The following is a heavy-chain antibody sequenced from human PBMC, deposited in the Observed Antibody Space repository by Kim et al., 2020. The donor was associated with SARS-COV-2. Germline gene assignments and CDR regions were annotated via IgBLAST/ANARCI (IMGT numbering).Heavy chain of an antibody. D-gene: IGHD3-10*01. CDR1: GFTFDDFA. Sequence: GGSLRLSCAASGFTFDDFAMHWVRQVPGKGLEWVSAISWNSGNMGYADSVNGRFTISRDNAKNSLYLQMRSLRPEDTAFYYCAKDTGPYGSGSYHWGQGTLVTVSS. CDR2: ISWNSGNM. CDR3: AKDTGPYGSGSYH. J-gene: IGHJ5*02. V-gene: IGHV3-9*01.